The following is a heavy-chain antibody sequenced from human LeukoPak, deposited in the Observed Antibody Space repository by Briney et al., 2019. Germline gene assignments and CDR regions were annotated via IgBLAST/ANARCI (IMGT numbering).Heavy chain of an antibody. D-gene: IGHD5-18*01. CDR2: IYDSGST. Sequence: SETLSLTCSVFGGSISSYYWSWIRQPPGKGLDGIGYIYDSGSTSYNPSLKSRVTISLDTSKNQFSLRLSSVTAADTAVYYCARSPRDSSYADFDYWGQGTLVTVSS. CDR3: ARSPRDSSYADFDY. V-gene: IGHV4-59*01. CDR1: GGSISSYY. J-gene: IGHJ4*02.